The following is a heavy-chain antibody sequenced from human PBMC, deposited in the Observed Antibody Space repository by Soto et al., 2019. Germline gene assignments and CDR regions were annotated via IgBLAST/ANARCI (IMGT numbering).Heavy chain of an antibody. V-gene: IGHV1-3*01. J-gene: IGHJ4*02. CDR3: ARGPGGPDGPGDY. D-gene: IGHD2-15*01. CDR1: GYTFTSYA. Sequence: QVQLVQSGAEVKKPGASAKVSCKASGYTFTSYAMHWVRQAPGQRLEWMGWINAGNGNTKYSQKFQGRVTITRDTSASTAYMELSSLRPEDTAVYYCARGPGGPDGPGDYWGQGTLVTVSS. CDR2: INAGNGNT.